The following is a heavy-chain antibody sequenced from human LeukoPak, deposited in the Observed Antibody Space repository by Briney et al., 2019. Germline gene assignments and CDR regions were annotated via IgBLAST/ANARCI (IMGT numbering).Heavy chain of an antibody. V-gene: IGHV3-30-3*01. J-gene: IGHJ4*02. CDR1: GFTFSSYA. D-gene: IGHD6-13*01. CDR2: ISYDGSNK. Sequence: GGSLRLSCAASGFTFSSYAMHWVRQAPGKGLEWVAVISYDGSNKYYADSVKGRFTISRDNSKNTLYLQMNSLRAEDTAVYHCAREGCAAAASPVCYFDYWGQGTLVTVSS. CDR3: AREGCAAAASPVCYFDY.